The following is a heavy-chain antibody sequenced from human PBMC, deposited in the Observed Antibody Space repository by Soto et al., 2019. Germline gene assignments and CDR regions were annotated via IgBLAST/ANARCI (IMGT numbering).Heavy chain of an antibody. CDR3: ASAPPPYDYIWGSYRSNYDY. V-gene: IGHV3-11*01. J-gene: IGHJ4*02. Sequence: SLRLSCAASGFTFIDYYMSWIRQAPGKGLEWVSYISSSGSTIYYADSVKGRFTISRDNAKNSLYLQMNSLRVEDTAVYYCASAPPPYDYIWGSYRSNYDYWGQGTLVTVSS. D-gene: IGHD3-16*02. CDR2: ISSSGSTI. CDR1: GFTFIDYY.